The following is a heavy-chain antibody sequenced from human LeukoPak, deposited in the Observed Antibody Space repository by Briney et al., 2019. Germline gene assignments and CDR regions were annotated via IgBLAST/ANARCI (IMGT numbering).Heavy chain of an antibody. CDR2: ISYDGSNK. Sequence: GGSLRLSCAASGFTFSSYAMHWVRQAPGKGLEWVAVISYDGSNKYYADSVKGRFTISRDNSKNTLYLQMNSLRAEDTAVYYCAHDYYDSSGYYRQIPYFDYWGQGTLVTVSS. V-gene: IGHV3-30*04. CDR1: GFTFSSYA. J-gene: IGHJ4*02. CDR3: AHDYYDSSGYYRQIPYFDY. D-gene: IGHD3-22*01.